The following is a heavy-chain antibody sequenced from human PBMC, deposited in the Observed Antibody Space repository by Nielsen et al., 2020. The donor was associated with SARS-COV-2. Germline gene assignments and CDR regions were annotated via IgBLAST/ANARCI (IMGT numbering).Heavy chain of an antibody. V-gene: IGHV3-20*01. CDR1: GFTFSSYW. D-gene: IGHD6-13*01. Sequence: GESLKISCAASGFTFSSYWMSWVRQAPGKGLEWVSGINWNGGSTGYADSVKGRFTISRDNAKNSLYLQMNSLRAEDTALYHCARGGIAAAGTQFDPWGQGTLVTVSS. CDR3: ARGGIAAAGTQFDP. J-gene: IGHJ5*02. CDR2: INWNGGST.